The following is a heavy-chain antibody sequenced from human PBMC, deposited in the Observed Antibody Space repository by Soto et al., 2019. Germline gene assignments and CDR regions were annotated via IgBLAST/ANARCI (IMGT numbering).Heavy chain of an antibody. J-gene: IGHJ4*02. CDR1: GYTFTSYY. CDR2: ISAYNGNT. V-gene: IGHV1-18*01. CDR3: GRDSPPPRE. Sequence: QVQLVQSGAEVKKPGASVKVSCKASGYTFTSYYISWGRQAPGQGLEWMGWISAYNGNTNYAQKLQGRVTMTTDTSTCSAYMELRSLRFDDTAVYYCGRDSPPPREWGQGTLVTVSS.